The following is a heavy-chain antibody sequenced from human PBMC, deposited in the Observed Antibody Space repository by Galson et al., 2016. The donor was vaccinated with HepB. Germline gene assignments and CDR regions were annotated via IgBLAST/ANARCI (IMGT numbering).Heavy chain of an antibody. CDR1: GYALSDLS. D-gene: IGHD1-14*01. Sequence: SVKVSCKVSGYALSDLSIHWVRQSPGKGLEWVGGLDPEDGETTYAQRLQGRVTMTEDITTDTAYMELSSLTPDDTAVYYCATSEHNACLVFWGQGTLVIVSS. V-gene: IGHV1-24*01. CDR2: LDPEDGET. J-gene: IGHJ4*02. CDR3: ATSEHNACLVF.